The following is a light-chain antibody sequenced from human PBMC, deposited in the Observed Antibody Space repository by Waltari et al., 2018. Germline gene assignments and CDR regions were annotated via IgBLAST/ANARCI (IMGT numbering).Light chain of an antibody. Sequence: QSALTQPRSVSGSPGQSVPISCTGTSRDVGANNFFSWYQHHPDKAPKRIIYDINKRPSGVPDRFSGSKSGNTASLTISGLQAEDEADYYCCSCVGRNIYWVFGGGTKLTVL. CDR1: SRDVGANNF. J-gene: IGLJ3*02. CDR3: CSCVGRNIYWV. CDR2: DIN. V-gene: IGLV2-11*01.